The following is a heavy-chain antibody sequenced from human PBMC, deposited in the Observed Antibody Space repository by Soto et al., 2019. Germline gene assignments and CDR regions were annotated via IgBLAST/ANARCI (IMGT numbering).Heavy chain of an antibody. J-gene: IGHJ4*02. CDR1: GGSISSSSYY. Sequence: QLQLQESGPGLVKPSETLSLTCTVSGGSISSSSYYWGWIRQPPGKGLEWIGSIYYSVSTYYNPSLKSRVTISVDTSKNQFSLKLSSVTAADTAVYYCARLRYYYGSGSYPTFDYWGQGTLVTVSS. CDR2: IYYSVST. CDR3: ARLRYYYGSGSYPTFDY. V-gene: IGHV4-39*01. D-gene: IGHD3-10*01.